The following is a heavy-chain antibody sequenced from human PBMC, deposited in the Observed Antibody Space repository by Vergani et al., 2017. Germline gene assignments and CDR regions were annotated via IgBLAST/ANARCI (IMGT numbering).Heavy chain of an antibody. CDR2: IYTSGST. CDR1: GGSISSYY. V-gene: IGHV4-4*07. CDR3: ARDYCSSTSCFLDY. D-gene: IGHD2-2*01. J-gene: IGHJ4*02. Sequence: QVQLQESGPGLVKPSETLSLTCTVSGGSISSYYWSWIRQPAGKGLEWIGRIYTSGSTNYNPSLKGRVTMSVDTSKNQFSLKLSSVTAADTAVYYCARDYCSSTSCFLDYWGQGTLVTVSS.